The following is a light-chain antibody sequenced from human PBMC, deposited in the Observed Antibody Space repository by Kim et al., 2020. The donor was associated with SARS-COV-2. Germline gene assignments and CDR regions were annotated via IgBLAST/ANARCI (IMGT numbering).Light chain of an antibody. J-gene: IGLJ1*01. V-gene: IGLV3-1*01. Sequence: SYELTQPPSVSVFPGQTASITCSGDKLDNKYICWYQQKPGQSPSLVICQGSRRPSGIPERFSDSKSGNTATLTIRGTQAVDEADYYCEAWDSNSSYVFGT. CDR3: EAWDSNSSYV. CDR2: QGS. CDR1: KLDNKY.